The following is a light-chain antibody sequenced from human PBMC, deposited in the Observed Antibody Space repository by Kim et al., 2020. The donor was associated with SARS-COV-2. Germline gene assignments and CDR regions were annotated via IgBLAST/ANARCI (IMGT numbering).Light chain of an antibody. Sequence: DIQMTQSPSSLSASVGDRVTITCRASQNIDTHLSWYQEKSGKAPKLLIYSASDLQSGVPSRFRGGGSGTDFTLTISSLQPEDFATYYCLQTYNSPPWTFGQGTKLEI. V-gene: IGKV1-39*01. J-gene: IGKJ1*01. CDR3: LQTYNSPPWT. CDR2: SAS. CDR1: QNIDTH.